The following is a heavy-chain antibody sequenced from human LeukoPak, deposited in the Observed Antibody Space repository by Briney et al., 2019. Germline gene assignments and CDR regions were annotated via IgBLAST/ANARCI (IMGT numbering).Heavy chain of an antibody. CDR3: ARETQGCITIFGVVTGGFDP. J-gene: IGHJ5*02. Sequence: GGSLRLSCAASGFTFSSYAMHWVRQAPGKGLEWVAVISYDGSNKYYADSVKGRFTISRDNSKNTLYLQMNSLRAEDTAVYYCARETQGCITIFGVVTGGFDPWGQGTLVTVSS. CDR1: GFTFSSYA. D-gene: IGHD3-3*01. V-gene: IGHV3-30-3*01. CDR2: ISYDGSNK.